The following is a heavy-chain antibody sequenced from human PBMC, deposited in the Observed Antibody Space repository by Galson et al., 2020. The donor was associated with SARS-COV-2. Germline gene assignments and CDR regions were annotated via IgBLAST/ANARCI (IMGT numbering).Heavy chain of an antibody. CDR2: ISPGGNT. CDR3: ARGFCEGSSCYGFDAFDI. Sequence: SETLSLTCAVSGGSISSGDYSWNWIRQSPGKGLEWIGNISPGGNTYSHPSLRSRVTISVDTSKNQFSLELRSVTASDTSVYFCARGFCEGSSCYGFDAFDIWGQGTRVTVSS. CDR1: GGSISSGDYS. V-gene: IGHV4-30-2*06. J-gene: IGHJ3*02. D-gene: IGHD3-22*01.